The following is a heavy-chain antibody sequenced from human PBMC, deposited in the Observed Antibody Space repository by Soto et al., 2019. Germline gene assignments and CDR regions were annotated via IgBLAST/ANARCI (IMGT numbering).Heavy chain of an antibody. Sequence: ASVKVSCKASGYTFASYYMHWVRQAPGQGLEWMGIINPSGGSTSYAQKFQGRVTMTRDTSTSTVYMELSSLRSEDTAVYYCARSNGIRGKLFVSWGQGTLVTVSS. CDR3: ARSNGIRGKLFVS. CDR2: INPSGGST. CDR1: GYTFASYY. V-gene: IGHV1-46*01. J-gene: IGHJ4*02. D-gene: IGHD1-20*01.